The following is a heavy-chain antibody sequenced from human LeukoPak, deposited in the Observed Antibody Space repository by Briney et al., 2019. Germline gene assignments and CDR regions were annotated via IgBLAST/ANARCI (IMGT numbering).Heavy chain of an antibody. CDR2: IHTSGTT. CDR3: ARSEPRNTWSHFDS. D-gene: IGHD1/OR15-1a*01. Sequence: PSETLSLTCSVSGGSISSYYWSWIRQPAGKGLEWVGRIHTSGTTNYNPSLKSRLIMSVDTSKNQFSLKLTSVTAADTALYYCARSEPRNTWSHFDSWGQGTLATVSS. CDR1: GGSISSYY. V-gene: IGHV4-4*07. J-gene: IGHJ4*02.